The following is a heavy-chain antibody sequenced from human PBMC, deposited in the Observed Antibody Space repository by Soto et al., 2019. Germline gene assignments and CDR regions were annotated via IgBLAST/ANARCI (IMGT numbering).Heavy chain of an antibody. V-gene: IGHV3-15*01. CDR3: TTLAAVTTGLNYYYYMDV. CDR1: GFTFSNAW. D-gene: IGHD4-17*01. Sequence: GGSLRLSCAASGFTFSNAWMSWVRQAPGKGLEWVGRIKSKTDGGTTDYAAPVKGRFTISRDDSKNTLYLQMNSLKTEDTAVYYCTTLAAVTTGLNYYYYMDVWGKGTTVTVSS. J-gene: IGHJ6*03. CDR2: IKSKTDGGTT.